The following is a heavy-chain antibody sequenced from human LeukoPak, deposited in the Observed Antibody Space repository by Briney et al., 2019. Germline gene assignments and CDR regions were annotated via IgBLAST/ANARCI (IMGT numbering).Heavy chain of an antibody. CDR3: TTGPYDY. CDR2: IYSGGST. CDR1: GFTVSSNY. V-gene: IGHV3-53*01. Sequence: SGGSLRLSCAASGFTVSSNYMSWVRQAPGKGLEWVSVIYSGGSTYYADSVKGRFTISRDNSKNTLYLQMNSLKTEDTAVYYCTTGPYDYWGQGTPVTVSS. J-gene: IGHJ4*02.